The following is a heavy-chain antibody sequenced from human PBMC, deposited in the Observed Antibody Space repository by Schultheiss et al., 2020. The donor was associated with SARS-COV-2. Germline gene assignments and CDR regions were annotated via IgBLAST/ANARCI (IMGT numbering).Heavy chain of an antibody. V-gene: IGHV4-61*01. Sequence: SETLSLTCTVSGGSVSSGSYSWSWIRQPPGKGLEWIGYIDGSGSTNYNPSLKSRVTISVDTSKNQFSLKLSSVTAADTAVYYCARGVGATVLWGQGTLVTVSS. D-gene: IGHD1-26*01. CDR3: ARGVGATVL. CDR1: GGSVSSGSYS. CDR2: IDGSGST. J-gene: IGHJ4*02.